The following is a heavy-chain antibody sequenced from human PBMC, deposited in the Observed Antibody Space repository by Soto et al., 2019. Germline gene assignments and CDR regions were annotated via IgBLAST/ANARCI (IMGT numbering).Heavy chain of an antibody. D-gene: IGHD6-13*01. CDR2: TYYRSKWYN. J-gene: IGHJ3*02. CDR3: ARDLRIAAAGTVVFDI. CDR1: VDSVSSNSAA. V-gene: IGHV6-1*01. Sequence: PSQTLSLTCAISVDSVSSNSAAWNWIRQSPSRGLEWLGRTYYRSKWYNDYAVSVKSRITINPDTSKNQFSLQLNSVTPEDTAVYYCARDLRIAAAGTVVFDIWGQGTMVTVSS.